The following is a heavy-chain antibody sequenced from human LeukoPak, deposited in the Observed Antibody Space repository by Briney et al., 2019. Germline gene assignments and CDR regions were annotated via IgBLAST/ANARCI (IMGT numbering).Heavy chain of an antibody. Sequence: GVSLRLSCAASGFTFSSYGMHWVRQAPGKGLEWVAVISYDGSNKYYADSVKGRFTISRDNSKNTLHLQMNSLRAEDTAVYYCAKVYFKMATMYYFDQWGQGTLVTVSS. V-gene: IGHV3-30*18. CDR2: ISYDGSNK. J-gene: IGHJ4*02. D-gene: IGHD5-24*01. CDR1: GFTFSSYG. CDR3: AKVYFKMATMYYFDQ.